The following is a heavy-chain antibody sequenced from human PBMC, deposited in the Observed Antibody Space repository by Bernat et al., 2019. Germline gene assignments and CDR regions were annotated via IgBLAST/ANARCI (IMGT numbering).Heavy chain of an antibody. CDR1: GYTFTSYF. D-gene: IGHD3-10*01. Sequence: QVQLVQSGAEVKKPGASLKISCKASGYTFTSYFIHWVRQAPGQGLEWMGIINPSGGSTSYAQNFQGRVTMTRDTSTGIVYMELSSLRSEDTAVYYCARELNFGEPGDAFDIWGQGTMVTVSS. CDR2: INPSGGST. V-gene: IGHV1-46*01. J-gene: IGHJ3*02. CDR3: ARELNFGEPGDAFDI.